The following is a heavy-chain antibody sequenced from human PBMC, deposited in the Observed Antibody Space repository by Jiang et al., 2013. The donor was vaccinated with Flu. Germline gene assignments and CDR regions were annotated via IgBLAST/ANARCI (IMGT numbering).Heavy chain of an antibody. V-gene: IGHV3-23*01. D-gene: IGHD1-26*01. J-gene: IGHJ5*02. CDR2: IRGGGEST. Sequence: QLLESGGGLVEPGESLRLSCEGSGFSFSDYTMTWVRQAPGKGLEWLSAIRGGGESTDYADSVKGRFFISRDTSKKILYLQMNSLRVEDTAVYYCAKDRGVWDSTWGQGTLVTVSS. CDR1: GFSFSDYT. CDR3: AKDRGVWDST.